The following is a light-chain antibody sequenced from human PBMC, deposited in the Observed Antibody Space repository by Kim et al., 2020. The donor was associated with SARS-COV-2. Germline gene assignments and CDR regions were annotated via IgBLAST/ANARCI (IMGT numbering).Light chain of an antibody. Sequence: SSELTQDPVVSVALGQTVRITCQGDTLRNYYASWYQQKPGQAPILVIYGKNNRPSGIPDRFSGSSSGNTASLTITGVQAEDEADFYCNSRESSGNRVVFG. CDR2: GKN. CDR3: NSRESSGNRVV. CDR1: TLRNYY. V-gene: IGLV3-19*01. J-gene: IGLJ2*01.